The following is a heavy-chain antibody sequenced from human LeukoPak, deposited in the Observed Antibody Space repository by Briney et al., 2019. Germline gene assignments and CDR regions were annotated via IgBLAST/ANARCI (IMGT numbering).Heavy chain of an antibody. CDR1: GFTFSSYS. D-gene: IGHD2-21*01. CDR2: ISSSSSYI. J-gene: IGHJ3*02. V-gene: IGHV3-21*01. CDR3: ARDCGGDCYDDAFDI. Sequence: GGSLRLSCAASGFTFSSYSMNWVRQAPGKGLEWVSSISSSSSYIYYADSVKGRFTISRDNAKNSLYLQMNSLRAEDTAVYYCARDCGGDCYDDAFDIWGQGTMVTVSS.